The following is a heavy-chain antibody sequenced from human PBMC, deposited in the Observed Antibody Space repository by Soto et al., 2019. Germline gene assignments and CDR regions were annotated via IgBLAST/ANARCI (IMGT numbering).Heavy chain of an antibody. Sequence: GGSLRPSCAASGFTFSSYSMNWVRQAPGKGLEWVSSIGFSGSFIYYADSLKGRFTISRDNAKNSLYLQMNSLRAEDTAVYYCARDTVPVHLYYYYGMDVWGQGTTVTVSS. CDR1: GFTFSSYS. D-gene: IGHD2-2*01. J-gene: IGHJ6*02. CDR2: IGFSGSFI. CDR3: ARDTVPVHLYYYYGMDV. V-gene: IGHV3-21*01.